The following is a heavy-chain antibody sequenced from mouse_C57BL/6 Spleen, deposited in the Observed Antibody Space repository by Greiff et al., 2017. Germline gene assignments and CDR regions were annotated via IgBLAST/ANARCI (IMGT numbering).Heavy chain of an antibody. J-gene: IGHJ3*01. V-gene: IGHV1-61*01. CDR1: GYTFTSYW. CDR2: IYPSDSET. Sequence: VQLQQSGAELVRPGSSVKLSCKASGYTFTSYWMDWVKQRPGQGLEWIGNIYPSDSETHYNQKFKDKATLTVDKSSSTAYMQLSSLTSEDSAVYYCARLERAWFAYWGQGTLVTVSA. CDR3: ARLERAWFAY.